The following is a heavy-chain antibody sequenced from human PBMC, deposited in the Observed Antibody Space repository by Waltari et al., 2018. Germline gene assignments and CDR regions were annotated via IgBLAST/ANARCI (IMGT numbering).Heavy chain of an antibody. Sequence: EVQLVESGGGLIQPGGSLRLSVAASGFTHSGSYRSWVRQAPGKGLEGVSVIYVGGSVYYADSVKGRFTISRDNSKNTLNLQMNSLSAEDTAVYYCARCGGRSCTHENWGQGTLVTVSS. CDR1: GFTHSGSY. J-gene: IGHJ4*02. CDR3: ARCGGRSCTHEN. V-gene: IGHV3-53*01. CDR2: IYVGGSV. D-gene: IGHD6-13*01.